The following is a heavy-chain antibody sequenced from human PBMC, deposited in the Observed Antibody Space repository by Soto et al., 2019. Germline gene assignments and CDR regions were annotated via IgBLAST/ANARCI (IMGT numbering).Heavy chain of an antibody. Sequence: PSETLSLTCTVSGGSISSRSYFWGWIRQPPGKGLEWIGSIYYSGSTYYNPSLKSRVTVSVDTSKNQFSLKLSSVTAADTAVYHCARVWGGAFDIWGQGTMVTVS. CDR1: GGSISSRSYF. J-gene: IGHJ3*02. CDR3: ARVWGGAFDI. CDR2: IYYSGST. D-gene: IGHD3-10*01. V-gene: IGHV4-39*07.